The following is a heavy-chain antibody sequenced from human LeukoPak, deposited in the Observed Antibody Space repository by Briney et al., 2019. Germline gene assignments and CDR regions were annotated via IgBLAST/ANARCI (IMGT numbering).Heavy chain of an antibody. CDR1: GYTFTSYG. J-gene: IGHJ6*02. Sequence: ASVKVSCKASGYTFTSYGISWVRQAPGQGLEWMGWISAYNGDTNYPQKLQGRLTMTIDTSTSTAYMELRSLRSDDTAVYYCARRSSSWFGESYYDYYGMDVWGQGTTVTVSS. V-gene: IGHV1-18*01. CDR2: ISAYNGDT. D-gene: IGHD3-10*01. CDR3: ARRSSSWFGESYYDYYGMDV.